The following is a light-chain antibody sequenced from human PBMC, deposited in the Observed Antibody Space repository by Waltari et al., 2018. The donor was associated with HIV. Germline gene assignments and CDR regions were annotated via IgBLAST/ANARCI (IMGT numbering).Light chain of an antibody. Sequence: QSVLTQPPSASGTPGQRVTISCSGSTSNIGSNFVYWYQHIPGLDPKLLIYKNISRPSGVPDRLSGSKSGISASLAISGLRSDDAADYYCASWDDTLSGYVAFGGGTKLTVL. V-gene: IGLV1-47*01. J-gene: IGLJ2*01. CDR2: KNI. CDR1: TSNIGSNF. CDR3: ASWDDTLSGYVA.